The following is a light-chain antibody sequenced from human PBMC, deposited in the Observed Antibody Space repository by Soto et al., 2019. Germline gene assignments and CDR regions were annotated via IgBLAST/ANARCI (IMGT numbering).Light chain of an antibody. J-gene: IGKJ1*01. CDR1: QDIGGR. CDR3: LQVYSFPRT. Sequence: DIQMTQSPSSVSASVGDRITITCRASQDIGGRLAWFQQKPGKAPQYLIQAASILQSGVTSRFSGSRSWSEFILTINTLQPEDCAYSFCLQVYSFPRTFGLGTKVDI. V-gene: IGKV1-12*01. CDR2: AAS.